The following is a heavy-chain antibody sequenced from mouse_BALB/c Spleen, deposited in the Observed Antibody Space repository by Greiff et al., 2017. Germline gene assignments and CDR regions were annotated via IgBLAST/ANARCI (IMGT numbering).Heavy chain of an antibody. J-gene: IGHJ2*01. Sequence: VKLQESGPGLVAPSQSLSITCTVSGFSFTSYDISWVRQPPGKGLEWLGVIWTGGGTNYNSAFMSRLSISKDNSKSQVFLKMNSLQTDDTAIYYCVRVEEGPDYWGQGTTLTVSS. CDR3: VRVEEGPDY. CDR2: IWTGGGT. V-gene: IGHV2-9-2*01. CDR1: GFSFTSYD.